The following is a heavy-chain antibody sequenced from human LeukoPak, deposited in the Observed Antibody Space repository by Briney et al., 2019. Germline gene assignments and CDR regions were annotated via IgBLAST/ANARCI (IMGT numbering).Heavy chain of an antibody. CDR2: ISSSSSNI. CDR3: ARPRVGATGWCDP. J-gene: IGHJ5*02. V-gene: IGHV3-48*04. D-gene: IGHD1-26*01. Sequence: GGPLRLPCAASGFSYSSYSMHWLREAPGEALEGVSYISSSSSNIFYADSVERRFTLSRDNAKNSLYVQMNSVRAADTCVYYLARPRVGATGWCDPWDQGTLVNVSS. CDR1: GFSYSSYS.